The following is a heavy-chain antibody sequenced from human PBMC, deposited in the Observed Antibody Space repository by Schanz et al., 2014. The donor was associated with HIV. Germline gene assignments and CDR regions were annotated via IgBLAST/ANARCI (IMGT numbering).Heavy chain of an antibody. D-gene: IGHD3-10*01. V-gene: IGHV3-23*01. Sequence: EVPLLESGGGLVQPGGSLRLSCTASGLAFSNHAMTWVRQAPGRGLEWLSAISVSGASTYYADSVKGRFTISRDNSKNTVYLQMDSLRAEDTAVYFCAQEEVPNDCWGQGTLVTVSS. CDR2: ISVSGAST. J-gene: IGHJ4*02. CDR3: AQEEVPNDC. CDR1: GLAFSNHA.